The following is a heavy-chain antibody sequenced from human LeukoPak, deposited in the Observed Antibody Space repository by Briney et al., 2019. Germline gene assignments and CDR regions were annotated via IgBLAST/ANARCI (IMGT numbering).Heavy chain of an antibody. D-gene: IGHD3-22*01. V-gene: IGHV3-48*02. Sequence: GGSLRLSCAASGFMFSNYDMNWVRQAPGKGLEWVSYISSNSNSIYYADFVKGRFTISRDNAKNSLSLQMNSLRDEDTAVYYCARDRGYYYDSRGYDYWGQGTLVTVSS. J-gene: IGHJ4*02. CDR1: GFMFSNYD. CDR2: ISSNSNSI. CDR3: ARDRGYYYDSRGYDY.